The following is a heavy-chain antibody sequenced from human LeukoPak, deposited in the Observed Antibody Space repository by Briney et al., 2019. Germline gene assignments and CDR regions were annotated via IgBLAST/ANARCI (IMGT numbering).Heavy chain of an antibody. CDR1: GYTFTSYD. CDR2: MNPNSGNT. V-gene: IGHV1-8*01. D-gene: IGHD4-23*01. Sequence: GASVKVSCKASGYTFTSYDINWVRQATGQGLEWMGWMNPNSGNTGYAQKFQGRVTMTRNTSISTAYMELSSLRSEDTAVYYCARGASVVTEYNWFDSWGQGTLVTVSS. CDR3: ARGASVVTEYNWFDS. J-gene: IGHJ5*01.